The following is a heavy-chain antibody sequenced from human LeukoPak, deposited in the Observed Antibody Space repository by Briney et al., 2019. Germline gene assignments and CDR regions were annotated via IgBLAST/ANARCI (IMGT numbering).Heavy chain of an antibody. CDR3: ARDWGELLGHYFDY. V-gene: IGHV1-46*01. CDR1: GYTFISYY. CDR2: INPSGGST. Sequence: RASVKVSCKASGYTFISYYIHWVRQAPGQGLEWMGIINPSGGSTDYAQKFQGRVTMTRDTSTSTVYMELSSLRSEDTAVYYCARDWGELLGHYFDYWGQGTLVTVSS. J-gene: IGHJ4*02. D-gene: IGHD1-26*01.